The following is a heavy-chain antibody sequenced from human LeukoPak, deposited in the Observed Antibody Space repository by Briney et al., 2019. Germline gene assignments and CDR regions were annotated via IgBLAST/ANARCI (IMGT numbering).Heavy chain of an antibody. CDR3: AGELEVRGVILFAY. D-gene: IGHD3-10*01. CDR1: GYTFITYG. Sequence: ASVKVSCKASGYTFITYGLSWVRQAPGQGLEWMGWISAYNGNTNYAQKLQGRVTMTRDTSTSTAYMELRSLTSDDTAVYYCAGELEVRGVILFAYWGQGTLVTVSS. V-gene: IGHV1-18*01. J-gene: IGHJ4*02. CDR2: ISAYNGNT.